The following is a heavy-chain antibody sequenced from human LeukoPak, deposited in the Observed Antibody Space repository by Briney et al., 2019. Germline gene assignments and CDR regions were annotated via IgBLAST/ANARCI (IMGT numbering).Heavy chain of an antibody. CDR1: GFTFSSYA. D-gene: IGHD3-22*01. J-gene: IGHJ4*02. Sequence: GGSLRLSCAASGFTFSSYAMHWVRQAPGKGLEWVAVISYDGSNKYYADSVKGRFTISRDNSKNTLYLQMNSLRAEDTAVYYCARDPKVGYDSSGYTHWGQGTLVTVSS. CDR2: ISYDGSNK. CDR3: ARDPKVGYDSSGYTH. V-gene: IGHV3-30*04.